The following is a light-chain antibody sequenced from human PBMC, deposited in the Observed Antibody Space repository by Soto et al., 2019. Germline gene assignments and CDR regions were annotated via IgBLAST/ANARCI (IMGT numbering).Light chain of an antibody. Sequence: VIWRTPSASLLSASPADRVTIRCRMSQGISSYLAWYQQKPGKAPKLLIYAASNFQSGVPSRFSGSGSGTHFTLTISSLQPEDFATYYCQQLHGYPITFGQGTRLEIK. CDR3: QQLHGYPIT. CDR1: QGISSY. CDR2: AAS. V-gene: IGKV1D-8*03. J-gene: IGKJ5*01.